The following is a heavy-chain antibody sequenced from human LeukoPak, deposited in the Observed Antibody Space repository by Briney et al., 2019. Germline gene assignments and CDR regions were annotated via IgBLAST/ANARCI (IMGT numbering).Heavy chain of an antibody. CDR3: ATAYGGKHPADAFDI. CDR2: IYYSGST. Sequence: PSETLSLTCTVSGGSISSYYWSWIRQPPGKGLEWIGYIYYSGSTNYNPSLKSRVTISVDTSKNQFSLKLSSVTAADTAVYYCATAYGGKHPADAFDIWGQGTMVTVSS. D-gene: IGHD4-23*01. J-gene: IGHJ3*02. CDR1: GGSISSYY. V-gene: IGHV4-59*01.